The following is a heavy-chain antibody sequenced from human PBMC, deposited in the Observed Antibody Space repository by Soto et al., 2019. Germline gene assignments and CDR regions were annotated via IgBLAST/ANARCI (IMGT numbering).Heavy chain of an antibody. V-gene: IGHV1-69*13. CDR2: IIPIFGTA. CDR1: GGAFRSYS. D-gene: IGHD3-10*01. Sequence: SVKVSCKASGGAFRSYSISWVRQAPGEGLEWMGGIIPIFGTANYAQKFQGRVTITADESTSTAYMELSSLRSEDTAVYYCAGLRITMVRGVIIGPRWGQGTLVTVSS. J-gene: IGHJ4*02. CDR3: AGLRITMVRGVIIGPR.